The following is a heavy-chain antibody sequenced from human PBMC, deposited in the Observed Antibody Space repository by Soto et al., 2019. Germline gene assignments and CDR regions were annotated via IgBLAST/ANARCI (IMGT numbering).Heavy chain of an antibody. J-gene: IGHJ4*02. CDR3: ARGTYSGVFDY. CDR1: GFTFSSYA. Sequence: PGGSLRLSCAASGFTFSSYAMSWVRQAPGKGLEWVSAISGSGGSTYYADSVRGRLTISRDNSKNTLYLQMNSLRAEDTAVYYCARGTYSGVFDYWGQGTLVTVSS. V-gene: IGHV3-23*01. D-gene: IGHD1-26*01. CDR2: ISGSGGST.